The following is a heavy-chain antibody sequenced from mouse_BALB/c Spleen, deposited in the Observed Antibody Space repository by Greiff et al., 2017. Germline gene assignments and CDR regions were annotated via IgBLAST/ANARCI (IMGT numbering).Heavy chain of an antibody. Sequence: QVQLKESGAELAKPGASVKMSCKASGYTFTSYWMHWVKQRPGQGLEWIGYINPSTGYTEYNQKFKDKATLTADKSSSTAYMQLSSLTSEDSAVYYCARRKLDPFAYWGQGTLVTVSA. V-gene: IGHV1-7*01. CDR2: INPSTGYT. CDR1: GYTFTSYW. D-gene: IGHD4-1*01. J-gene: IGHJ3*01. CDR3: ARRKLDPFAY.